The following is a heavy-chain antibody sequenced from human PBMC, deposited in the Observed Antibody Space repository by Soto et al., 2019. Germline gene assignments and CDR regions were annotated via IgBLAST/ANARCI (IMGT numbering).Heavy chain of an antibody. CDR2: IIPIFGTA. J-gene: IGHJ6*02. D-gene: IGHD1-1*01. CDR3: ASSERRLVYTQVGNYYYYGMDV. Sequence: QVQLVQSGAEVKKPGSSVKVSCKASGGTFSSYAISWVRQAPGQGLEWMGGIIPIFGTANYAQKFQGRVTITADESTSTAYMELSSLRSEDTAVYYCASSERRLVYTQVGNYYYYGMDVWGQGTTVTVSS. V-gene: IGHV1-69*01. CDR1: GGTFSSYA.